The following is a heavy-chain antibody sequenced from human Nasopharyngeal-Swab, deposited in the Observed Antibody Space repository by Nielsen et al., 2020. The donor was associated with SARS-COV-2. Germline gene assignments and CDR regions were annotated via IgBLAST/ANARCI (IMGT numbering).Heavy chain of an antibody. D-gene: IGHD3-22*01. V-gene: IGHV3-11*05. CDR1: GFTFSDYY. CDR2: ISSSSSYT. J-gene: IGHJ4*02. CDR3: ARDDGYYDSSGSRY. Sequence: GESLKISCAASGFTFSDYYMSWIRQAPGKGLEWVSYISSSSSYTKYADSVKGRFTIFRDNAKNSLYLQMNSLRAEDTAVYYCARDDGYYDSSGSRYWGQGTLVTVSS.